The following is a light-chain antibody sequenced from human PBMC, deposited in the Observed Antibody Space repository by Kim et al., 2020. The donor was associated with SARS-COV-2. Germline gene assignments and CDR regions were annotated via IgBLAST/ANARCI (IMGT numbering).Light chain of an antibody. Sequence: GGDRVTRTCRASRGMAGYVTWYQQKAGEAPKILIREATALETGVPSRFSGSGSGTDFTLTISSLQPEDFATYYCQQLNTLPLTFGGGTKVDIK. CDR2: EAT. CDR1: RGMAGY. V-gene: IGKV1-9*01. J-gene: IGKJ4*01. CDR3: QQLNTLPLT.